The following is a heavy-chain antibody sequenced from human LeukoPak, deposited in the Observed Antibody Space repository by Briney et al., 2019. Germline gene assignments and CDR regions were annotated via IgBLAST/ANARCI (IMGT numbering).Heavy chain of an antibody. CDR2: IRYDGSNK. V-gene: IGHV3-30*02. J-gene: IGHJ4*02. Sequence: GGSLRLSCAASGFTFSSYGMHWVRQAPGKGLEWVAFIRYDGSNKYYADSVKGRFTISRDNSKNTLYLQMNSLRAEDTAVYYCARGSGSYQQDPTAHFDYWGQGTLVTVSS. D-gene: IGHD3-10*01. CDR3: ARGSGSYQQDPTAHFDY. CDR1: GFTFSSYG.